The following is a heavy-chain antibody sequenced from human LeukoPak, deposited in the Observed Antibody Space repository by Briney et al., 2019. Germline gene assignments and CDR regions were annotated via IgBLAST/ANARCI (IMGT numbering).Heavy chain of an antibody. J-gene: IGHJ6*03. CDR2: IYHSGST. Sequence: SETLSLTCTVSGYSISSGYYWGWIRQPPGKGLEWIGSIYHSGSTNYNPSLKSRVTISVDTSKNQFSLKLSSVTAADTAVYYCASLRPYYYYMDVWGKGTTVTVSS. CDR1: GYSISSGYY. CDR3: ASLRPYYYYMDV. V-gene: IGHV4-38-2*02. D-gene: IGHD6-6*01.